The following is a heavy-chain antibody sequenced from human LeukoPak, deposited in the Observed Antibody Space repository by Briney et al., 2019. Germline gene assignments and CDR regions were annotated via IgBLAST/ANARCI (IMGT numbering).Heavy chain of an antibody. CDR2: IYYSGST. CDR1: GGSTSSYY. Sequence: SETLSLTCTVSGGSTSSYYWSWIRQPPGKGLEWIGNIYYSGSTNYNPSLKSRVTISVDTSKNQFSLKLSSVTAADTAVYYCARHPGNSYGSWYFDLWGRGTLVTVSS. V-gene: IGHV4-59*08. D-gene: IGHD5-18*01. CDR3: ARHPGNSYGSWYFDL. J-gene: IGHJ2*01.